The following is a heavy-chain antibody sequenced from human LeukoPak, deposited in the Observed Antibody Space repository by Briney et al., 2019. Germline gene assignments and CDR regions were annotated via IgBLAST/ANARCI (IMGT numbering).Heavy chain of an antibody. V-gene: IGHV1-2*04. J-gene: IGHJ6*02. Sequence: ASVKVSCKASGYTFTGYYMHWVRQAPGQGLEWMGWINPNSGGTTYAQKFQGSVTMTRDTSISTAYMELGRLTFDDTAVYYCARGIRTGHYYYYYGMDVWGQGTTITVSS. CDR1: GYTFTGYY. CDR2: INPNSGGT. CDR3: ARGIRTGHYYYYYGMDV. D-gene: IGHD3/OR15-3a*01.